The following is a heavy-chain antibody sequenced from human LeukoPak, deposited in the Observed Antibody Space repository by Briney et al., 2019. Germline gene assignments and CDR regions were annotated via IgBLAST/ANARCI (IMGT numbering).Heavy chain of an antibody. CDR2: IYPGDSDT. D-gene: IGHD3-22*01. J-gene: IGHJ6*03. CDR3: ARVRSHYYDSSGYYSESHRYYMDV. CDR1: GYSFTSYW. Sequence: GESLKISCKGSGYSFTSYWIGWVRQMPGKGLEWMGIIYPGDSDTRYSPSFQGQVIISADKSISTAYLQWSSLKASDTAMYYCARVRSHYYDSSGYYSESHRYYMDVWGKGTTVTVSS. V-gene: IGHV5-51*01.